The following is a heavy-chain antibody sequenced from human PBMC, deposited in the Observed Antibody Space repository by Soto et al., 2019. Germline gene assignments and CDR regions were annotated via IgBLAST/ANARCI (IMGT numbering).Heavy chain of an antibody. V-gene: IGHV3-23*01. J-gene: IGHJ4*02. CDR3: AKRTLTAPFPFDY. Sequence: EVQVLESVGGLVQPGGSLSLSCAASGCTFSNYAMAWVRQASGKGLEWVSVVSARGDSTNYADSVKGRFSISRDKSKNPLYQQMTSLRAEDTAVYYCAKRTLTAPFPFDYWGPGTLVTGST. CDR1: GCTFSNYA. CDR2: VSARGDST.